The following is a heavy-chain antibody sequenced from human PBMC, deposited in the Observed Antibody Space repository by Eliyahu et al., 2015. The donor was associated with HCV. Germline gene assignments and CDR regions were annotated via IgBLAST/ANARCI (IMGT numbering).Heavy chain of an antibody. CDR3: ARGLDTGGIDY. CDR2: INPSGGST. D-gene: IGHD5-18*01. J-gene: IGHJ4*01. V-gene: IGHV1-46*03. CDR1: GXTFTSYY. Sequence: QVQLVQSGAEVKKPXASVKVSCKASGXTFTSYYMHXVRQAPGQGXEWMGIINPSGGSTSYAQKFQGRVTMTRDTSTSTVYMELSSLRSEDTAVYYCARGLDTGGIDYWGQGTLVTVSS.